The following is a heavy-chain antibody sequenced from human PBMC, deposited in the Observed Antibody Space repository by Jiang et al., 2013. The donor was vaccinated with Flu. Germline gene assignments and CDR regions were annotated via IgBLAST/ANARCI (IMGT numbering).Heavy chain of an antibody. CDR2: IGAGGIAT. Sequence: VQLLESGGGLVQPGGSLRLSCAASGFTFSNYAMSWARQAPGKGLEWVSVIGAGGIATFYGNSVRGRFTTSRDNFKNMLYLQMNSLRAEDTAVYYCAKDKFMAAAGTAYWGQG. D-gene: IGHD6-13*01. J-gene: IGHJ4*02. CDR3: AKDKFMAAAGTAY. CDR1: GFTFSNYA. V-gene: IGHV3-23*01.